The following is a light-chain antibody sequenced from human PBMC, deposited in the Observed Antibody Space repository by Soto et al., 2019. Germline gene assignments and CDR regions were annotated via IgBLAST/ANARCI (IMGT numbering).Light chain of an antibody. V-gene: IGKV3-11*01. J-gene: IGKJ5*01. Sequence: EIVFTQPPVTLSLSPGERATLSSRASQSVSSYLAWYQQKPGQAPRLLIYGISKRATDIPDRFSGSGSGTEFTLTISSLQPEDFATYYCQQHGQWPITFGQGTRLEIK. CDR2: GIS. CDR3: QQHGQWPIT. CDR1: QSVSSY.